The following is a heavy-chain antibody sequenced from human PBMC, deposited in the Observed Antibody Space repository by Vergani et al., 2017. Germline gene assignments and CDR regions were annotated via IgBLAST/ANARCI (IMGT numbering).Heavy chain of an antibody. D-gene: IGHD4-11*01. CDR2: ISGSGGST. V-gene: IGHV3-23*01. J-gene: IGHJ4*02. Sequence: EVQLLESGGGLVQPGGSLRLSCAASGFTFSSYAMSWVRQAPGKGLEWVAAISGSGGSTYYSDSVKGRFTISRDNTKNTLYLQMNRLRAQDTAVYYCAKARQAYSSYFGYWGQGTLVTVSS. CDR3: AKARQAYSSYFGY. CDR1: GFTFSSYA.